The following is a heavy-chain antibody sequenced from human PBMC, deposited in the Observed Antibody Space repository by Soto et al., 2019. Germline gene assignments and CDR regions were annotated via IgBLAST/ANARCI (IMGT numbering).Heavy chain of an antibody. J-gene: IGHJ6*02. CDR3: ARVLGYSSSSHYYYGMDV. CDR1: GYTFTSYG. CDR2: ISAYNGNT. D-gene: IGHD6-13*01. Sequence: QVQLVQSGAEVKKPGASVKVSCKASGYTFTSYGISWVRQAPGQGLEWMGWISAYNGNTNYAQKLQGRVTMTTDTSTSTAYMERRSLRSDDTAVYYCARVLGYSSSSHYYYGMDVWGQGTTVTVSS. V-gene: IGHV1-18*01.